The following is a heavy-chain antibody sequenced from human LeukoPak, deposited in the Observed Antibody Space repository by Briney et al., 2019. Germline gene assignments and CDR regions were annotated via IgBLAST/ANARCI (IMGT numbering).Heavy chain of an antibody. CDR1: GGSISSIDSY. J-gene: IGHJ4*02. Sequence: TSETLSLTCTVSGGSISSIDSYWGWIRQPPGKGLEWIGRVYHRGSTVFNPSLKSRVSLSVDTSKNEFSLRMTSVSAADTAVYYCASRLSGSYSLFDYWGQGTLVTVSS. CDR3: ASRLSGSYSLFDY. CDR2: VYHRGST. V-gene: IGHV4-39*01. D-gene: IGHD1-26*01.